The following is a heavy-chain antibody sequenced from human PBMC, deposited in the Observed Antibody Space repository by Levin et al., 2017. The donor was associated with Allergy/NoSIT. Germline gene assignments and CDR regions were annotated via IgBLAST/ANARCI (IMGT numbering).Heavy chain of an antibody. CDR1: GFTFISYT. J-gene: IGHJ3*02. CDR2: LRYTGDTT. Sequence: ASVKVSCAASGFTFISYTMTWVRQAPGKGLEWVSTLRYTGDTTHYADSVKGRFTIFRDSSKDTLFLQMNSLRDEDTAVYYCAKGLDSGSPYRAFDMWGQGTMVTVSS. D-gene: IGHD1-26*01. CDR3: AKGLDSGSPYRAFDM. V-gene: IGHV3-23*01.